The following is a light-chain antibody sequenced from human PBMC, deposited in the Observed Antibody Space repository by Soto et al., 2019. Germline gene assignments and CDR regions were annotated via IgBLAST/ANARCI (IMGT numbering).Light chain of an antibody. CDR3: YSYAGRNIWV. Sequence: QSALAQPPSASGSPGQSVTISCTGSGSDIGAYNFVSWYQQHPGKAPKLMIFGVTERPSGVPDRFSGSKSGKTASLTVSGLQADDEAVYYCYSYAGRNIWVFGGGTQLTVL. CDR2: GVT. V-gene: IGLV2-8*01. CDR1: GSDIGAYNF. J-gene: IGLJ3*02.